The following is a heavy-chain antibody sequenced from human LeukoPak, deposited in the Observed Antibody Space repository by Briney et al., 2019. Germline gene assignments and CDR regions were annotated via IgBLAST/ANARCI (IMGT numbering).Heavy chain of an antibody. J-gene: IGHJ4*02. CDR1: GYTFTKYA. D-gene: IGHD2-2*02. CDR2: INPDNGNT. Sequence: ASGRVSCKASGYTFTKYAMHWVRQAPGQRLEWMGWINPDNGNTKYSKEFQGRVTITRDTSASTAYMELSRLRSEDMAVYYCARGGYCSSISCYRPDYWGQGTLVTVSS. V-gene: IGHV1-3*03. CDR3: ARGGYCSSISCYRPDY.